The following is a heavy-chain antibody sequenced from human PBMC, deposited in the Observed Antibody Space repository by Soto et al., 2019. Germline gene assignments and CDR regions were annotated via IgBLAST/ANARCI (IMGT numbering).Heavy chain of an antibody. CDR3: ARNGDYGSQKHYYYYYGMDV. CDR2: ISYDGSNK. Sequence: SLRLSCAASGFTFSSYSMHWVLQAPGKGLEWVAVISYDGSNKYYADSVKGRFTISRDNSKNTVYLQMNSLRAEDTAVYYCARNGDYGSQKHYYYYYGMDVWGQGTTVTVSS. J-gene: IGHJ6*02. D-gene: IGHD4-17*01. V-gene: IGHV3-30-3*01. CDR1: GFTFSSYS.